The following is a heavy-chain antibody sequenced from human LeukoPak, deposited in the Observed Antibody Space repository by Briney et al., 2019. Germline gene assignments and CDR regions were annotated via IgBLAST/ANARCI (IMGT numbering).Heavy chain of an antibody. CDR2: ISGRGESI. V-gene: IGHV3-23*01. CDR1: GFTFSSYA. Sequence: GGSLRLSGAASGFTFSSYAMSWLRQAPGKGLEGVSCISGRGESIHLADSAKGRFTISRDNSKNTLSLQMNSLRGEDTDVYYCAALGVGGYWGQGTLVTVSS. D-gene: IGHD1-26*01. J-gene: IGHJ4*02. CDR3: AALGVGGY.